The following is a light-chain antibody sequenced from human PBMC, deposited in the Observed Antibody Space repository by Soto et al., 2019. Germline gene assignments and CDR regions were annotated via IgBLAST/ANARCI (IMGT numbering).Light chain of an antibody. CDR3: QQSGSSSYT. V-gene: IGKV3-20*01. CDR1: QSISSSY. J-gene: IGKJ2*01. CDR2: AAS. Sequence: EIVLTQSPGTLSLSPGERATLSCRASQSISSSYLAWYQQKPGQAPRLLIYAASSRATGIPDRFSGSGSGTDVTLTISRLEPEDFAVYYCQQSGSSSYTFGQGTQLEIK.